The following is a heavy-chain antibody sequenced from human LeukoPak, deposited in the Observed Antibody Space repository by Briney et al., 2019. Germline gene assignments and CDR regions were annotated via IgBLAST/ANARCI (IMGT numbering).Heavy chain of an antibody. CDR2: ISDYNGNT. Sequence: GASVKVSCKASGYAFNNYGISWVRQAPGQGLEWMGRISDYNGNTNYAQKVQDRVTMTTDTSTSTAYMELKSLTSDDTAVHYCARDSADCSGGGCYSAEYFQHWGQGTLVTVCS. D-gene: IGHD2-15*01. CDR1: GYAFNNYG. J-gene: IGHJ1*01. V-gene: IGHV1-18*01. CDR3: ARDSADCSGGGCYSAEYFQH.